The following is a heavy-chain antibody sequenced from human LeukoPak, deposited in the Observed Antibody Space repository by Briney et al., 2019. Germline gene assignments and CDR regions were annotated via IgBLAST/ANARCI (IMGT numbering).Heavy chain of an antibody. CDR3: ARGTGELVFDY. D-gene: IGHD3-10*01. CDR2: IYYSGST. CDR1: GGSISSGDYY. V-gene: IGHV4-30-4*02. J-gene: IGHJ4*02. Sequence: SETLSLTCTVSGGSISSGDYYRSWIRQPPGKGLEWIGYIYYSGSTYYNPSLKSRVTISVDTSKNQFSLKLSSVTAADTAVYYCARGTGELVFDYWGQGTLVTVSS.